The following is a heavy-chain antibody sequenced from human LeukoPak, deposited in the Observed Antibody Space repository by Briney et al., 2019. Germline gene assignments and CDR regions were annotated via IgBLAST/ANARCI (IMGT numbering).Heavy chain of an antibody. V-gene: IGHV4-4*07. J-gene: IGHJ5*02. CDR1: AGSISSYS. CDR2: FYASGTT. CDR3: ASDAGWFNP. Sequence: SQTLSLTCTVPAGSISSYSWSWVRQPARKGLEWIGRFYASGTTSFNPSLKSRVTISLDTSKNHLSLSLSSVTAADTAVYYCASDAGWFNPWGQGTQVTHSP.